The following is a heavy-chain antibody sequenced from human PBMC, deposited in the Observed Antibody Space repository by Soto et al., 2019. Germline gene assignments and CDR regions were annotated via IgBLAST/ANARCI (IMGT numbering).Heavy chain of an antibody. CDR3: AGDGDYYDSSGVSYYYDY. D-gene: IGHD3-22*01. Sequence: ASVKVSCKASGYTFTGYYMHWVRQAPGQGLEWMGWINPNSGGTNYAQKFQGWVTMTRDTSISTAYMELSRLRSDDTAVYYCAGDGDYYDSSGVSYYYDYWGQGTLVTVSS. CDR1: GYTFTGYY. V-gene: IGHV1-2*04. CDR2: INPNSGGT. J-gene: IGHJ4*02.